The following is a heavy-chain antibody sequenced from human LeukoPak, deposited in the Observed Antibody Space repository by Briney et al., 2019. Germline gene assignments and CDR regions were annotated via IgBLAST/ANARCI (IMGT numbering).Heavy chain of an antibody. Sequence: PGGSLRLSCDASGFPFGTYGMHWVCQAPGKGLEWSAFIRSDGSDKYYADSVKGRFTISRDNSRNTLYLQINSLRAEDTAVYYCAHARASGYSYGFDYWGQGTLVTVSS. D-gene: IGHD5-18*01. J-gene: IGHJ4*02. CDR1: GFPFGTYG. V-gene: IGHV3-30*02. CDR2: IRSDGSDK. CDR3: AHARASGYSYGFDY.